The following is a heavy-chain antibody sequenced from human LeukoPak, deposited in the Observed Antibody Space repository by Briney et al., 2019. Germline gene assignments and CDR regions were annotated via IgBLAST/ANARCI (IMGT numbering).Heavy chain of an antibody. J-gene: IGHJ4*02. CDR2: INPNSGGT. V-gene: IGHV1-2*02. D-gene: IGHD3-3*01. CDR1: GYTFTGYY. Sequence: ASVKVSCKASGYTFTGYYMHWVRQAPGQGLEWMGWINPNSGGTNYAQKFQGRVTMTRDTSISTAYMELSRLRSDDTAVYYCARAYLYDFWSGYLRYWGREPWSPSPQ. CDR3: ARAYLYDFWSGYLRY.